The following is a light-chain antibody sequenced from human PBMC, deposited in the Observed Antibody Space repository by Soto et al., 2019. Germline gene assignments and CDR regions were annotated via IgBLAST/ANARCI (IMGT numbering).Light chain of an antibody. CDR2: GAS. Sequence: ELVLTQSPGTLPLSPGERATLSCRASQSVRSDYLAWYQQKLGQAPRLLIYGASNRATGIPDRFSGSGSGTDFTLTISTLEPEDIAVYYCQQYGSSPLWTFGQGTKVEIK. CDR3: QQYGSSPLWT. CDR1: QSVRSDY. J-gene: IGKJ1*01. V-gene: IGKV3-20*01.